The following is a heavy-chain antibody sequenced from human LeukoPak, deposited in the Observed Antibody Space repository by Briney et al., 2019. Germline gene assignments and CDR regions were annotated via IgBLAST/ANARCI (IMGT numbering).Heavy chain of an antibody. CDR3: ARGVNSGYFDY. Sequence: PSETLSLTCAVYGGSFSGYYWTWIRQPPGKGLGWIGYIYYSGSTNYNPSLKSRVTISVDTSKNQFSLKLTSVTAADTAVYYCARGVNSGYFDYCGQGTLVTVSS. V-gene: IGHV4-59*01. CDR2: IYYSGST. D-gene: IGHD1-26*01. J-gene: IGHJ4*02. CDR1: GGSFSGYY.